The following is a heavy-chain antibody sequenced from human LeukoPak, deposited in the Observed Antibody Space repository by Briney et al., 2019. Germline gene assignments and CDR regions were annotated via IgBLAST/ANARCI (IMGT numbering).Heavy chain of an antibody. CDR1: GGSVSSGSYY. CDR2: IYYSGST. D-gene: IGHD3-22*01. J-gene: IGHJ4*02. Sequence: PSETLSLTCTVSGGSVSSGSYYWSWIRQPPGKGLEWIGYIYYSGSTNYNPSLKSRVTISVDTSKNQFSLKLSSVTAADTAVYYCARHPYDSSGYLDYWGQGTLVTVSS. V-gene: IGHV4-61*01. CDR3: ARHPYDSSGYLDY.